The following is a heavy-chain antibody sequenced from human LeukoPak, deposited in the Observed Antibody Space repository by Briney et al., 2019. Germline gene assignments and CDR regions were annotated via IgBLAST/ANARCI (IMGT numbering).Heavy chain of an antibody. D-gene: IGHD4-11*01. CDR1: GGSFSGYY. J-gene: IGHJ4*02. CDR2: INHSGST. Sequence: SETLSLTCAVYGGSFSGYYWSWIRQPPGKGLEWSGEINHSGSTNYNPSLKSRVTISVDKSKNQFSLKLSSVTAADTAVYYCARRTTVTIPFGYWGRGTLVTVSS. V-gene: IGHV4-34*01. CDR3: ARRTTVTIPFGY.